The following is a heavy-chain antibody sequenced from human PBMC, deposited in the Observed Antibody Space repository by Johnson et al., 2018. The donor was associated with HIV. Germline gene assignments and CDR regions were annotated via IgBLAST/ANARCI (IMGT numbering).Heavy chain of an antibody. CDR3: ARGGIRGYSYGPGAFDI. CDR1: GFTFSSYG. V-gene: IGHV3-30*02. CDR2: IRYDGSNK. D-gene: IGHD5-18*01. J-gene: IGHJ3*02. Sequence: QVQLVESGGGVVQPGGSLRLSCAASGFTFSSYGMHWVRQAPGKGLEWVAFIRYDGSNKYYADSVKGRFTISRDNSKNTLYLQMNSLRAEDTAVYYCARGGIRGYSYGPGAFDIWGQVTMVTVSS.